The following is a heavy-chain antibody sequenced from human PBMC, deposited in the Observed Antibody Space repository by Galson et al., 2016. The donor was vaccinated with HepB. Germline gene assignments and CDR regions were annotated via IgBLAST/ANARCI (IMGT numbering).Heavy chain of an antibody. CDR1: GFTFGSYA. J-gene: IGHJ3*02. Sequence: SMRLSCAGSGFTFGSYAMNWVRQAPGKGLEWVSTISGSGVGTYYAGSVKGRSIVSSDNSKITLYLLMTSLTAEDTAVYYCAKDRTLLVWLEMEPDDALDIWGQGTMVTVSS. V-gene: IGHV3-23*01. D-gene: IGHD3-10*01. CDR2: ISGSGVGT. CDR3: AKDRTLLVWLEMEPDDALDI.